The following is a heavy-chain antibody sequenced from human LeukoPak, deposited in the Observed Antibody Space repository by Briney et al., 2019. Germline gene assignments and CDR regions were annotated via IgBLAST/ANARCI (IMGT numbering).Heavy chain of an antibody. CDR3: AKEGLYYYDSTTNPHWFDP. V-gene: IGHV3-23*01. Sequence: GGSLRLSCAASGFTFSSYWMSWVRQAPGKGLEWVSAISGSGGSTYYADSVKGRFTISRDNSKNTLYLQMNSLRAEDTAVYYCAKEGLYYYDSTTNPHWFDPWGQGTLVTVSS. J-gene: IGHJ5*02. CDR1: GFTFSSYW. CDR2: ISGSGGST. D-gene: IGHD3-22*01.